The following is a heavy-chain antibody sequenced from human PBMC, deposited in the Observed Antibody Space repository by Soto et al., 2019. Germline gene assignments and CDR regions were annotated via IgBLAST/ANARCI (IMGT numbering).Heavy chain of an antibody. Sequence: PXETLSLPYTGSGGSISSYYWSWIRQAPGKGLEWIGYIYHSGNTNYNPSLKSRVTISVDTSKNQFSLKLSSVTAADTAVYYCASISSSDYVSFDDWGHGTLVTVSS. J-gene: IGHJ4*01. CDR2: IYHSGNT. V-gene: IGHV4-59*01. D-gene: IGHD6-6*01. CDR1: GGSISSYY. CDR3: ASISSSDYVSFDD.